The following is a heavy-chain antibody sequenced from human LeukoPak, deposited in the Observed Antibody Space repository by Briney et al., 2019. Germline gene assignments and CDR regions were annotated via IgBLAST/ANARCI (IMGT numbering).Heavy chain of an antibody. CDR3: ARVDYGDNTDYFDY. CDR1: GYTFTTYW. CDR2: IYPGDAAT. J-gene: IGHJ4*02. V-gene: IGHV5-51*01. D-gene: IGHD4-17*01. Sequence: ASVKVSCKASGYTFTTYWIGWVRQMPEKGLEWVGIIYPGDAATRYSPSFQGQVTISADKSISTPYLQWSSLWASDTALYYCARVDYGDNTDYFDYWGQGTLVTVSS.